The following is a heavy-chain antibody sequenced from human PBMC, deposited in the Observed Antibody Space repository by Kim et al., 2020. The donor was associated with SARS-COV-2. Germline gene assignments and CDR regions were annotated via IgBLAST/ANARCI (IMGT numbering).Heavy chain of an antibody. CDR1: GFTFSTYW. V-gene: IGHV3-7*01. Sequence: GGSLRLSCAASGFTFSTYWMSWVRQAPGKGLEWVANIKQDGSEKYYVDSVKGRFTISRDNAKNSLYLQMNSLRAEDTAVYYCARAGWAIAAASWYWGQGTLVTVSS. CDR3: ARAGWAIAAASWY. D-gene: IGHD6-13*01. J-gene: IGHJ4*02. CDR2: IKQDGSEK.